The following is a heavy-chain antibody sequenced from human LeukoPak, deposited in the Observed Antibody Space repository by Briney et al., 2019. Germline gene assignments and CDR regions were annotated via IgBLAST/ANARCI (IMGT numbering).Heavy chain of an antibody. V-gene: IGHV4-59*08. J-gene: IGHJ6*02. CDR2: IYYSGGT. CDR1: GGSIRGYY. D-gene: IGHD6-13*01. CDR3: ARHIAAAGPLYYYYGMDV. Sequence: PSETLSLTCSVSGGSIRGYYWSWIREPPRKGLEWSGYIYYSGGTNYTPSLKSRVTISVATSKNPFSLKLSSVTAADTAVYTCARHIAAAGPLYYYYGMDVWGQGTTVTVSS.